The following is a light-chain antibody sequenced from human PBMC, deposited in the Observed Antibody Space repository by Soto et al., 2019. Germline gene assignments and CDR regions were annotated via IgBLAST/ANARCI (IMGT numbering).Light chain of an antibody. J-gene: IGLJ2*01. CDR3: SSFTISSTLV. CDR2: EVS. CDR1: STDVGGYNY. V-gene: IGLV2-14*01. Sequence: QSALTQPASVSGSPGQSITISCTGTSTDVGGYNYVSWYQQHPGKAPKLMIYEVSNRPSGVSHHFSGSKSGNTASLTISGLQAEDEADYYCSSFTISSTLVFGGGTKLTVL.